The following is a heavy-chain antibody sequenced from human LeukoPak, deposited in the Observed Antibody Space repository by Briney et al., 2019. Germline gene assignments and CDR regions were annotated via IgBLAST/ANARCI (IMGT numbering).Heavy chain of an antibody. D-gene: IGHD2-15*01. J-gene: IGHJ4*02. CDR3: ARGGSSLPFDY. CDR1: GYTFTTYD. CDR2: INAGNGNT. V-gene: IGHV1-3*01. Sequence: ASVKVSCKASGYTFTTYDLAWVRQAPGQRLEWMGWINAGNGNTKYSQKFQGRVTITRDTSTSIVYMNLSSLRSEDTAVYYCARGGSSLPFDYWGQGTLVTVSS.